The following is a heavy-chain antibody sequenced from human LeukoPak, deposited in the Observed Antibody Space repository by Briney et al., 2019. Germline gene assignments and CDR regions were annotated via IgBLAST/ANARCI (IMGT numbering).Heavy chain of an antibody. V-gene: IGHV4-38-2*02. CDR1: GYSISSGYY. D-gene: IGHD5-24*01. Sequence: SETLSLTCTVSGYSISSGYYWGRIRQPPGKGLEWIGYIYYSGSTYYNPSLKSRVTISVDTSKNQFSLKLSSVTAADTAVYYCAREMATITGSWFDPWGQGTLVTVSS. J-gene: IGHJ5*02. CDR2: IYYSGST. CDR3: AREMATITGSWFDP.